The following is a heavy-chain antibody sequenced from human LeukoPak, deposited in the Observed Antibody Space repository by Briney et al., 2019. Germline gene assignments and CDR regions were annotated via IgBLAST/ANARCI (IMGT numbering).Heavy chain of an antibody. CDR3: AILGTGSS. V-gene: IGHV4-39*01. J-gene: IGHJ5*02. CDR1: GGSIRSSTEY. CDR2: INYRGST. Sequence: SETLSLTSTLSGGSIRSSTEYWGWIRQPPGRGLEWIGTINYRGSTYYNPSLKSRVTISVDTSNNQCSLRLSSVTAADTAVYYCAILGTGSSWGQGTLVTVSS. D-gene: IGHD3-10*01.